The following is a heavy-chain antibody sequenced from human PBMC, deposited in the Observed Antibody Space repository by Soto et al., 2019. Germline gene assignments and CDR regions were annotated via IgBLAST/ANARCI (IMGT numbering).Heavy chain of an antibody. CDR2: IIPIFGTA. D-gene: IGHD4-17*01. Sequence: ASVKVSCKASGGTFSSYAITWVRQAPGQGLEWMGGIIPIFGTAHYAQKFQARVTITADDSTSTAYMELSSLRSEDTAVYYCARTLYGDNVDYCGEGTLVTVSS. J-gene: IGHJ4*02. V-gene: IGHV1-69*13. CDR3: ARTLYGDNVDY. CDR1: GGTFSSYA.